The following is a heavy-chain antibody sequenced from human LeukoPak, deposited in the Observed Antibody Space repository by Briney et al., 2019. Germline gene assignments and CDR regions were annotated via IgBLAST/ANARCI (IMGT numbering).Heavy chain of an antibody. CDR2: MNPYTTNT. D-gene: IGHD6-19*01. CDR1: GYTFSNYD. CDR3: ARTKIAVTDTEPYQFDY. J-gene: IGHJ4*02. V-gene: IGHV1-8*01. Sequence: SVKVSCKASGYTFSNYDINWVRQATGQGLEWMGWMNPYTTNTGYAQKFQGRVAMTRDTSISTAYMELSGLKFEDTAVYYCARTKIAVTDTEPYQFDYWGQGTLVTVSS.